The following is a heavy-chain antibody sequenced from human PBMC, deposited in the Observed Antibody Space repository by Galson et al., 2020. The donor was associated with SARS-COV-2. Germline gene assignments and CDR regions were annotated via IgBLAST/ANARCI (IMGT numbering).Heavy chain of an antibody. CDR1: GGSISSGGYY. V-gene: IGHV4-31*03. CDR2: IYYSGST. J-gene: IGHJ3*02. Sequence: SETLSLTCTVSGGSISSGGYYWSWIRQHPGKGLEWIGYIYYSGSTYYNPSLKSRVTISVDTSKNQFSLKLSSVTAADTAVYYCARAITIFGVVLSAFDIWGQGTMVTVSS. CDR3: ARAITIFGVVLSAFDI. D-gene: IGHD3-3*01.